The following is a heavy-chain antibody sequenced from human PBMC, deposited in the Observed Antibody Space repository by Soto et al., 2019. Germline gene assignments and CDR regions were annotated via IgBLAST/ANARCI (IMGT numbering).Heavy chain of an antibody. CDR2: IYSDGST. J-gene: IGHJ4*02. D-gene: IGHD6-19*01. V-gene: IGHV3-53*01. CDR3: ATGSGWYSPDY. Sequence: PGGSLRLSCATSGFTVNSNYMSWVRQAPGKGLEWVSVIYSDGSTYHADSVKGRFTISRDNAKNTLYLQMNSLRAEDTAVYYCATGSGWYSPDYWGQGTLVTV. CDR1: GFTVNSNY.